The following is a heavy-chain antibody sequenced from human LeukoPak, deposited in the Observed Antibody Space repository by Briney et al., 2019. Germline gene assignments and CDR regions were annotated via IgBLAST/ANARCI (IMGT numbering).Heavy chain of an antibody. V-gene: IGHV1-69*13. CDR2: IIPIFGTA. CDR3: ASRYYGSGYFYYYYYMDV. CDR1: GGTFSSYA. Sequence: SVKVSCKASGGTFSSYAISWVRQAPGQGLGWMGGIIPIFGTANYAQKFQGRVTITADESTSTAYMELSSLRSEDTAVYYCASRYYGSGYFYYYYYMDVWGKGTTVTVSS. D-gene: IGHD3-10*01. J-gene: IGHJ6*03.